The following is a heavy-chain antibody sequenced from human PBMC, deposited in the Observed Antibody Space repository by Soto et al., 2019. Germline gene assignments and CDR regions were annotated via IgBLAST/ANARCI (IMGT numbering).Heavy chain of an antibody. CDR3: ASSRRTMVRGVISPAYFDY. Sequence: SETLSLTCTVSVGSISSYYWSWIRQPPGKGLEWIGYIYYSGSTNYNPSLKSRVTISVDTSKNQFSLKLSSVTAADTAVYYCASSRRTMVRGVISPAYFDYWGQGTLVTVSS. V-gene: IGHV4-59*01. CDR2: IYYSGST. D-gene: IGHD3-10*01. J-gene: IGHJ4*02. CDR1: VGSISSYY.